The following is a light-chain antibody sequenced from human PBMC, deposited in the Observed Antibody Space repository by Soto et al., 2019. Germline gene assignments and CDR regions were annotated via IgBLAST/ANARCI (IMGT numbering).Light chain of an antibody. Sequence: EIVLTQSPATLSLSPGERATLSCTASQSVSSSLAWYQRKPGQAPRLRIYDASNRATGIPARFSGSGSGTDFTLTISSLEPEDFAVYYCQQRSNWPLTFGGGTEVESK. CDR3: QQRSNWPLT. CDR1: QSVSSS. CDR2: DAS. V-gene: IGKV3-11*01. J-gene: IGKJ4*01.